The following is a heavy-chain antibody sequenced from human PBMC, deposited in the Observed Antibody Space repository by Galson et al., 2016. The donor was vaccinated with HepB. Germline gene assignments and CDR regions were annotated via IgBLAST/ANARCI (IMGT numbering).Heavy chain of an antibody. CDR2: TYYRSKWNV. CDR3: ARSYLLGRGFGS. Sequence: CAISGDSVSSNSAGWYWIRQSPSRGLEWLGRTYYRSKWNVDYEESVKSRITINPDTAKNQFSLQLNSVTPEDTAIYYCARSYLLGRGFGSWGQGTLVTISS. CDR1: GDSVSSNSAG. D-gene: IGHD7-27*01. J-gene: IGHJ4*02. V-gene: IGHV6-1*01.